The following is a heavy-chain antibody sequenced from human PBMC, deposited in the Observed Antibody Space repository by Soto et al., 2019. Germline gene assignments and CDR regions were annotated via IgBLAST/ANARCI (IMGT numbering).Heavy chain of an antibody. Sequence: QVQLVESGGGVVQPGRSLRLSCAASGFTFSSYGMHWVRQAPGKGLEWVAVISYDGSNKYYADSVKGRFTISRDNSKNTLYLQMNRLRAEDTGVYYCAKDRGPYSRGWYYNYWGQGTPVTVSS. CDR1: GFTFSSYG. V-gene: IGHV3-30*18. CDR3: AKDRGPYSRGWYYNY. CDR2: ISYDGSNK. J-gene: IGHJ4*02. D-gene: IGHD6-19*01.